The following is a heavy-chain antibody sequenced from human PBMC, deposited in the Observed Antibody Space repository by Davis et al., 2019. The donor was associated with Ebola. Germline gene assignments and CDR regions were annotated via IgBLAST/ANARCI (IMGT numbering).Heavy chain of an antibody. D-gene: IGHD3-3*01. CDR1: GVSISSYY. V-gene: IGHV4-59*01. J-gene: IGHJ5*02. CDR2: IHDSGST. CDR3: ARDHYDFWSGGWFDP. Sequence: SETLSLTCTVSGVSISSYYWSWIRQPPGKTLEWIGYIHDSGSTNYNPSLKSRVTRSVDTSKNQFSLKLSSVTAADTAVYYCARDHYDFWSGGWFDPWGQGTLVTVSS.